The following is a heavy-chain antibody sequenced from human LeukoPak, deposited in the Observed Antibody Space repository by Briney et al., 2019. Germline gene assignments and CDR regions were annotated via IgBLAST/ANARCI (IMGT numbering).Heavy chain of an antibody. V-gene: IGHV1-69*04. Sequence: SVKVSCKASGGTFSSYAISWVRQAPGQGLEWMGRIIPILGIANYAQKFQGRVTITADKSTSTAYMELSSLRSEDTAVYYCAREAGYTGFDPWGQGTLDTVSS. CDR2: IIPILGIA. CDR3: AREAGYTGFDP. J-gene: IGHJ5*02. CDR1: GGTFSSYA. D-gene: IGHD5-18*01.